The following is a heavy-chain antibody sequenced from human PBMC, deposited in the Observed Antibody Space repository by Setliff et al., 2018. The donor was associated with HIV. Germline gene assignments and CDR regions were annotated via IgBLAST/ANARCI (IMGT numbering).Heavy chain of an antibody. CDR2: IGGSGGNT. D-gene: IGHD5-12*01. Sequence: GSLRLSCAASGFTLSTYAMGWVRQAPGKGLEWVSAIGGSGGNTYYAGSVKGHFTVSRDNSKNTLFLQMNSLRPEDTAVYYCARVMIGYSGYDAFDYWGQGTLVTVSS. CDR3: ARVMIGYSGYDAFDY. V-gene: IGHV3-23*01. CDR1: GFTLSTYA. J-gene: IGHJ4*02.